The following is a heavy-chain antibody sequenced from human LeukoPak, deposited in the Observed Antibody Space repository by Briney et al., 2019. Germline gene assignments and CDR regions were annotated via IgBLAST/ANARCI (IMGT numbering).Heavy chain of an antibody. V-gene: IGHV4-34*01. CDR3: ARGLEDNWKFCRD. Sequence: SETLSLTCAVYGGSFSDYFWNWIRQPPGKGLEWIGEINHGGGTRYNPSLKSRATISVDTSKKQFSLNLTSVTAADTAVYYCARGLEDNWKFCRDWGQGTLVTVSS. CDR2: INHGGGT. D-gene: IGHD1-20*01. J-gene: IGHJ4*02. CDR1: GGSFSDYF.